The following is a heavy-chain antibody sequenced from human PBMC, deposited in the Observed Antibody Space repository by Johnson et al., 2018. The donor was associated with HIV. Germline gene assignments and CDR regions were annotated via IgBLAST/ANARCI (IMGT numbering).Heavy chain of an antibody. CDR2: MYSGGTT. V-gene: IGHV3-53*01. J-gene: IGHJ3*02. Sequence: VQLVESGGGLIRPGGSLRLSCAASGFTVSAYYMSWVRQAPGKGLEWVSVMYSGGTTYYADSVKGRFTISRDNSKNILFLQMNSLRAEDTALYYCARDRSTPQPYYYDSSGYRGYSAFDIWGQGTMVTVSS. CDR3: ARDRSTPQPYYYDSSGYRGYSAFDI. CDR1: GFTVSAYY. D-gene: IGHD3-22*01.